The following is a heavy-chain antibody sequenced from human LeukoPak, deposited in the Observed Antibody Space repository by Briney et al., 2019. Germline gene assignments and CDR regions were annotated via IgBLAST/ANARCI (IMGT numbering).Heavy chain of an antibody. Sequence: GESLKISCKGSGYSFTSYWIGWVRQMPGKGLEWMGIIYPGDSDTRYSPSFQGQVTISADKSISTAYLQWSSLKASDTAMYYCARQIRRAVAGTNLNWFDPWGQGTLVTVSS. J-gene: IGHJ5*02. CDR3: ARQIRRAVAGTNLNWFDP. D-gene: IGHD6-19*01. CDR1: GYSFTSYW. V-gene: IGHV5-51*01. CDR2: IYPGDSDT.